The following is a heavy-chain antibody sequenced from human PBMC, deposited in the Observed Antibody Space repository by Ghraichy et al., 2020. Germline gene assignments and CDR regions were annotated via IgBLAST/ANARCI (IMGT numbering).Heavy chain of an antibody. V-gene: IGHV3-23*01. CDR1: GFTFSSYA. D-gene: IGHD2-2*01. J-gene: IGHJ4*02. CDR2: ITGSGTGT. CDR3: AKFTSSSNCYGIYFDY. Sequence: GGSLRLSCAASGFTFSSYAMNWVRQAPGKGLEWVSYITGSGTGTHYADSVKGRFTISRDNSKNTLYLQMNSLRVEDTAVYYCAKFTSSSNCYGIYFDYWGQGTLVTVSS.